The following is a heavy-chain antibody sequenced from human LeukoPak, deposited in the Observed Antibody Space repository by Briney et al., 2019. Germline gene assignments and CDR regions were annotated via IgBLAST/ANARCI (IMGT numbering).Heavy chain of an antibody. CDR2: IYHSGST. CDR1: GGSISSGGYS. CDR3: ARDRGSEWLVLS. D-gene: IGHD6-19*01. Sequence: SETLSLTCAVSGGSISSGGYSWSWIRQPPGKGLEWIGYIYHSGSTYYNPSLKSRVTISVDRSKNQFSLKLSSVTAADTAVYYCARDRGSEWLVLSWGQGTLVTVSS. J-gene: IGHJ4*02. V-gene: IGHV4-30-2*01.